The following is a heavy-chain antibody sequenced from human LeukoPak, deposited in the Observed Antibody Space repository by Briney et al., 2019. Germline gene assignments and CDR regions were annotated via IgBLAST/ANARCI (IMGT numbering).Heavy chain of an antibody. Sequence: GGSLRLSCAASGYSFSSFAMTWVRQAPGKGLEWVSSITGGHYATYNTDSVKGRFTISRDNAKNTLYLQMNSLRADDTAIYYCTKDPNGDYIGAFDLWGQGTLVTVSS. J-gene: IGHJ5*02. CDR1: GYSFSSFA. D-gene: IGHD4-17*01. CDR2: ITGGHYAT. V-gene: IGHV3-23*01. CDR3: TKDPNGDYIGAFDL.